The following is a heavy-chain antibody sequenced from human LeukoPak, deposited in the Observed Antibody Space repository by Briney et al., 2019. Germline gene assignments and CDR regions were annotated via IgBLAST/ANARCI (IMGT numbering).Heavy chain of an antibody. J-gene: IGHJ5*02. CDR1: GGTFSSYA. CDR2: IIPILGIA. Sequence: GSSVKVCCKASGGTFSSYAISWVRQAPGQGVEWMGRIIPILGIANYAQKFQGRVTITADKSTSTAYMELSSLRSEDTAVYYCAREKALNWFDPWGQGTLVTVSS. V-gene: IGHV1-69*04. CDR3: AREKALNWFDP.